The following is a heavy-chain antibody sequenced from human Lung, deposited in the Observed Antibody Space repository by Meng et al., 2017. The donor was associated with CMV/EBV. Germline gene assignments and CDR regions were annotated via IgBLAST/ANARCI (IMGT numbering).Heavy chain of an antibody. V-gene: IGHV1-2*02. CDR1: TFTGHY. D-gene: IGHD2-15*01. Sequence: TFTGHYIHWVRQAPGQGLEWMGWINPNSGFTNYAQKFQGRVTITKDTSLTTTYMDVSRLTSDDTAMYYCARGSEDFVVEPPTVWSDFWGQGTLVTSPQ. J-gene: IGHJ4*02. CDR2: INPNSGFT. CDR3: ARGSEDFVVEPPTVWSDF.